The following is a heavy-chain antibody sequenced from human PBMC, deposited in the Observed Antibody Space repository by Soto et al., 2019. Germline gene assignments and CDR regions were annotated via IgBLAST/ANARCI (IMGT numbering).Heavy chain of an antibody. V-gene: IGHV1-8*01. CDR2: MNPNSGNT. CDR3: ARGLRGSGYYQFDY. D-gene: IGHD3-3*01. J-gene: IGHJ4*02. Sequence: QVQLVQSGAEVKKPGASVKVSCKASGYTFTSFDINWVRQATGQGLEWMGWMNPNSGNTGYGEKFQGRVTMTTDTSINTVYMEASSLRSEDTAVYYCARGLRGSGYYQFDYWGQGTLVAVSS. CDR1: GYTFTSFD.